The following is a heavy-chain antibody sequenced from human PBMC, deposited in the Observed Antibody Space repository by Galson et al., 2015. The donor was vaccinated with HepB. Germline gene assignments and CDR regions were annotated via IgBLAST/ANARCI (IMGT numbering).Heavy chain of an antibody. Sequence: SVKVSCKASGYTFTSYGISWVRQAPGQGLEWMGWISAYNGNTNYAQKLQGRVTMTTDTSTSTAYMELRSLRSDDTAVYYCARLARTGDRYYYYMDVWGKGTTVTVSS. CDR2: ISAYNGNT. CDR1: GYTFTSYG. CDR3: ARLARTGDRYYYYMDV. V-gene: IGHV1-18*01. D-gene: IGHD7-27*01. J-gene: IGHJ6*03.